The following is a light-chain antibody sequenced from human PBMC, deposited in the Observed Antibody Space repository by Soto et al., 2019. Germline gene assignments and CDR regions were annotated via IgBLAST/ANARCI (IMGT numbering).Light chain of an antibody. CDR3: QSYDSNNWV. CDR1: SGSIASNY. J-gene: IGLJ3*02. Sequence: NFMLTQPHSVSESPGKTVTFSCTRSSGSIASNYVQWYQQRPGSSPTTVIYEDNQRPSGVPDRFSGSIDSSSNSASLTISGLKTEDEADYYCQSYDSNNWVFGGGTKLTVL. CDR2: EDN. V-gene: IGLV6-57*01.